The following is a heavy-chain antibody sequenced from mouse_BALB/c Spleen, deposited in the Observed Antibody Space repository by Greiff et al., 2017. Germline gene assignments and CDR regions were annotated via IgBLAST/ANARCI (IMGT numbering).Heavy chain of an antibody. CDR2: INPSTGYT. Sequence: VQLQQSGAELATPGASVKMSCKASGFSFTSYWMHWVKQRPGQGLEWIGYINPSTGYTEYNQKFKDKATLTADKSSSTAYMQLSSLTSEDSAVYYCAREGFYYYGSSSAWFAYWGQGTLVTVSA. V-gene: IGHV1-4*01. CDR1: GFSFTSYW. D-gene: IGHD1-1*01. J-gene: IGHJ3*01. CDR3: AREGFYYYGSSSAWFAY.